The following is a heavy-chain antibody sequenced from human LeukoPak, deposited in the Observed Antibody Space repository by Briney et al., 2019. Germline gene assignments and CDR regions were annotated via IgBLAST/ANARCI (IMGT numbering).Heavy chain of an antibody. Sequence: GASVKVSCKASGYTLTDYDILWERQAPGRGLECMGWINPSSGTTDYAQRFQGRVTMTSDTSLNTAYMDLSSLRSDDTAVYYCATGGRRTPVPTGRPWAYWGQGTLVTVSS. CDR3: ATGGRRTPVPTGRPWAY. D-gene: IGHD1-1*01. J-gene: IGHJ4*02. CDR1: GYTLTDYD. CDR2: INPSSGTT. V-gene: IGHV1-2*02.